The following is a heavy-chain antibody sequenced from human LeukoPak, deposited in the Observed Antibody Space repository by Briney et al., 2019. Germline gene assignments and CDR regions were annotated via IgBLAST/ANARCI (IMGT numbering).Heavy chain of an antibody. CDR2: INSDGSST. D-gene: IGHD6-19*01. CDR3: AREAVAGTGFDY. J-gene: IGHJ4*02. V-gene: IGHV3-74*01. CDR1: GFTFSRYW. Sequence: GGSLRLSCAASGFTFSRYWMHWVRQAPGKGLVWVSRINSDGSSTSYADSVKGRFTISRDNAKNSLYLQMNSLRAEDTAVYYCAREAVAGTGFDYWGQGTLVTVSS.